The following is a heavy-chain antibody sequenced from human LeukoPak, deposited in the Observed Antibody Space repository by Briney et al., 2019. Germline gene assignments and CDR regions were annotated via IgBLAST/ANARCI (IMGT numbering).Heavy chain of an antibody. Sequence: SETLSLTCTVSGGSISSSSYYWGWIRQPPGKGLEWIGSIYYSGSTYYNPSLKSRVTISVDTSKNQFSLKLSSVTAADTAVYYCARQEEAEGVPLAKFDYWGQGTLVTVSS. J-gene: IGHJ4*02. CDR2: IYYSGST. D-gene: IGHD3-10*01. V-gene: IGHV4-39*01. CDR1: GGSISSSSYY. CDR3: ARQEEAEGVPLAKFDY.